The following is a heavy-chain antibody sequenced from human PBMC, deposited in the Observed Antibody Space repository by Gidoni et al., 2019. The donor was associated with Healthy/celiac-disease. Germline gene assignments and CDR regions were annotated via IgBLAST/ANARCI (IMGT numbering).Heavy chain of an antibody. CDR1: GFTFISYG. CDR2: IWYYGSNK. J-gene: IGHJ6*02. CDR3: ARDGVYGMDV. V-gene: IGHV3-33*01. D-gene: IGHD3-16*01. Sequence: VQRGESGGGGVQPGRSVGLSCAASGFTFISYGMHWVRQAPGKGLEWVAVIWYYGSNKYYADSVKGRFTISRDNSKNTLYLQMNSLRAEDTAVYYCARDGVYGMDVWGQGTTVTVSS.